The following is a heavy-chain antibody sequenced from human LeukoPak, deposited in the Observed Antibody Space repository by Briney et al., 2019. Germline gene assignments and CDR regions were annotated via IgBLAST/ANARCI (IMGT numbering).Heavy chain of an antibody. CDR1: GYTFTSYG. Sequence: ASAKVSCKASGYTFTSYGISWVRQAPGQGLEWMGWISAYNGNTNYAQKLQGRVTMTTDTSTSTAYMELRSLRSDDTAVYYCASSGVTIFGVVIMPFDYWGQGTLVTVSS. CDR3: ASSGVTIFGVVIMPFDY. V-gene: IGHV1-18*01. CDR2: ISAYNGNT. D-gene: IGHD3-3*01. J-gene: IGHJ4*02.